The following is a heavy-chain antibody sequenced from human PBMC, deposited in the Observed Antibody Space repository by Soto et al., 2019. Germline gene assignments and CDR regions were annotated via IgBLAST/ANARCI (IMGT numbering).Heavy chain of an antibody. V-gene: IGHV3-48*02. CDR2: ISSSGSTI. CDR1: GFTFSSYS. J-gene: IGHJ4*02. D-gene: IGHD3-3*01. CDR3: ARAGYRSVDY. Sequence: EVQLVESGGGLVQPGGSPRLSCAAAGFTFSSYSMNWVRQAPGKGLEWVSYISSSGSTIYYADSVRGRFTTSRDNAKNSLYLQMNSLRDEDTAVYYCARAGYRSVDYWGQGTLVTVSS.